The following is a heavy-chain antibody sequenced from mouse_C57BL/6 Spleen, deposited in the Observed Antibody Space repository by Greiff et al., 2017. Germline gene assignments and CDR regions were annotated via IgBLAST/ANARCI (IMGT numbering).Heavy chain of an antibody. CDR3: ASHYGSSLYFDY. CDR1: GYTFTRYG. J-gene: IGHJ2*01. V-gene: IGHV1-81*01. D-gene: IGHD1-1*01. Sequence: QVQLQQSGAELARPGASVKLSCKASGYTFTRYGISWVKQSTGQGLEWIGEIYPRSGNTYYNEKFKGKATLTADKSSSTAYMELRSLTSEDSAVYFCASHYGSSLYFDYWGQGTTLTVSS. CDR2: IYPRSGNT.